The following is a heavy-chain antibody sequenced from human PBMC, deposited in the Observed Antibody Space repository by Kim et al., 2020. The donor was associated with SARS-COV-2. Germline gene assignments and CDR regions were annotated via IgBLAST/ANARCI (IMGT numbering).Heavy chain of an antibody. Sequence: SETLSLTCTVSGGSISSRSNYCGWISQPPGKGLEWIGSIYYSGSTYYNPSLKSRVTISVDTSKNQFSLKLSSVTAADTAVYYCARAEGGLLWFGGGFDCWGQGTLVTVSS. CDR2: IYYSGST. CDR3: ARAEGGLLWFGGGFDC. J-gene: IGHJ4*02. CDR1: GGSISSRSNY. D-gene: IGHD3-10*01. V-gene: IGHV4-39*07.